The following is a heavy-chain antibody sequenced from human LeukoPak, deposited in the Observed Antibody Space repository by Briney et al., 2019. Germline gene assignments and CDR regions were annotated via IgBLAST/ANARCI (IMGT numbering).Heavy chain of an antibody. CDR1: GFTFSSYA. J-gene: IGHJ4*02. CDR2: ISGSSTYI. D-gene: IGHD2/OR15-2a*01. CDR3: ATFPDQGFDY. V-gene: IGHV3-21*04. Sequence: GGSLRLSCAASGFTFSSYAMTWIRQAPGKGLEWVSSISGSSTYIYYADSVKGRFTISRDNGKNSLYLQMNSLRAEDTAVYYCATFPDQGFDYWGQGTLVTVSS.